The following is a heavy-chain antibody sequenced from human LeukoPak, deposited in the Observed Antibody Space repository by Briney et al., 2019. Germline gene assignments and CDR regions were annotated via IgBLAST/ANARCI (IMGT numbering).Heavy chain of an antibody. CDR1: GFTFSSYS. Sequence: GGSLRLSCAASGFTFSSYSMNWVRQAPGKGLEWVSSISSSSSYIYYAYSVRGRFTISRDTVKNSLYLQMNRLRAEDTAVYYCARVTYGSGIDYWGQGTLVTVSS. J-gene: IGHJ4*02. CDR2: ISSSSSYI. D-gene: IGHD3-10*01. V-gene: IGHV3-21*01. CDR3: ARVTYGSGIDY.